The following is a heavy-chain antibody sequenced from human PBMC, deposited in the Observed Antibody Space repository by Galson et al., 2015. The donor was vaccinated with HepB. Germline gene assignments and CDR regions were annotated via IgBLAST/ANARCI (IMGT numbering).Heavy chain of an antibody. V-gene: IGHV1-58*01. Sequence: SVKVSCKASGFTFTRSAVQWVRQARGQRLEWIGWIVVGSGNTNYAQKFQERVTITRDMSTSTAYMELSSLRSEDTAVYYCAAERHYDFWSGYSGGAFVISGHWRMVDVAS. CDR3: AAERHYDFWSGYSGGAFVI. J-gene: IGHJ3*02. D-gene: IGHD3-3*01. CDR1: GFTFTRSA. CDR2: IVVGSGNT.